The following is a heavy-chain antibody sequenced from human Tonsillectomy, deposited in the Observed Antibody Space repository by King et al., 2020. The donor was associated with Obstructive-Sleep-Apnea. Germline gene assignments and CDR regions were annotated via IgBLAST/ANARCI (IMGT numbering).Heavy chain of an antibody. CDR2: MSYDGNNK. CDR3: ASAAMRAPAFDY. Sequence: VQLVESGGGVVQPGRSLRLSCAASGFTFSSYGMHCVRQAPGKGLEWVALMSYDGNNKFYADSVKGRFTISRDTAKNTLYLQMSSLRAEDTAVYYCASAAMRAPAFDYWGQGTLVTVSS. D-gene: IGHD2-2*01. CDR1: GFTFSSYG. J-gene: IGHJ4*02. V-gene: IGHV3-30*03.